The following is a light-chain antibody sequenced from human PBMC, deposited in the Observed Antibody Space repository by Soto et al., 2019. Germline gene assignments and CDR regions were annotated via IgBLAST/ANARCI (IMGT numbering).Light chain of an antibody. V-gene: IGKV3-20*01. CDR2: GAS. CDR3: QHYVSPPIT. CDR1: QSVTSNN. J-gene: IGKJ5*01. Sequence: EIVLTQSPATLSLSPGERATLSCRASQSVTSNNLAWYQQKPGQAPRLLIYGASSRATGIPDRFSGSGSGTDFTLTISRLEPEDFAVYYCQHYVSPPITFGQGTRLEIK.